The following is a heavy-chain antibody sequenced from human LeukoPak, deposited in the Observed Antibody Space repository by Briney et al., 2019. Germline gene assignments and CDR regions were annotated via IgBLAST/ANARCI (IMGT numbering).Heavy chain of an antibody. D-gene: IGHD6-13*01. CDR3: ARSIAAAGTLFDP. Sequence: PSGTLSLTCTVSGGSISSYYWSWIRQPPGKGLEWIGYIYYSGSTNYNPSLKSRVTISVDTSKNQFSLKLSSVTAADTAVYYCARSIAAAGTLFDPWGQGTLVTVSS. CDR1: GGSISSYY. J-gene: IGHJ5*02. CDR2: IYYSGST. V-gene: IGHV4-59*01.